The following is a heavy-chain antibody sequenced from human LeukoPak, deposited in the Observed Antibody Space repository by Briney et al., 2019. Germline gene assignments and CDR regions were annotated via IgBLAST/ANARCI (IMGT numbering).Heavy chain of an antibody. CDR3: ARATTTEILEHNWFDP. Sequence: ASVKVSCKVSGYTLTELSMHWVRQAPGKGLEWMGWMNPNSGNTGYAQKFQGRVTMTRNTSISTAYMELSSLRFEDTAVYYCARATTTEILEHNWFDPWGQGTLVIVSS. CDR2: MNPNSGNT. J-gene: IGHJ5*02. CDR1: GYTLTELS. D-gene: IGHD1-1*01. V-gene: IGHV1-8*01.